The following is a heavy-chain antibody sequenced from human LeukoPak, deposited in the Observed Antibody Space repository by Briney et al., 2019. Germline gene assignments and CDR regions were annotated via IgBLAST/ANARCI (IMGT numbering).Heavy chain of an antibody. V-gene: IGHV4-39*07. Sequence: SETLSLTCTVSGGSISSSSYYWSWIRQPPGKGLEWIGEINYSGSTDYNSSLKSRVFISVDTSKNQFSLKVTSVSAADTAIYYCARGSYYDFWSGYGWETFFFDYWGQGHLVAVSS. CDR3: ARGSYYDFWSGYGWETFFFDY. J-gene: IGHJ4*02. D-gene: IGHD3-3*01. CDR1: GGSISSSSYY. CDR2: INYSGST.